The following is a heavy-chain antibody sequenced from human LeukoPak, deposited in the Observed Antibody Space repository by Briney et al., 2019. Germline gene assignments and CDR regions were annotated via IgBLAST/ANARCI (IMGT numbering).Heavy chain of an antibody. CDR3: ARTRANTFDY. Sequence: SETLSLTCTVSAGSISSYYWSWLRQPPGKELEWIGYIYYSGSTNYNPSLKSRVTISVDTSKNQFSLKLSSVTAADTAVYYCARTRANTFDYWGQGTLVTVFS. CDR1: AGSISSYY. V-gene: IGHV4-59*01. J-gene: IGHJ4*02. CDR2: IYYSGST.